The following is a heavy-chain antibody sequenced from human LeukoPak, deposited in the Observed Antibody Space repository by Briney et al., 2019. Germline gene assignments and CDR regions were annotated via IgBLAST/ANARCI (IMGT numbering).Heavy chain of an antibody. D-gene: IGHD2-21*02. CDR3: AKDPLYCGGDCYYDY. J-gene: IGHJ4*02. CDR2: ISGSGGST. V-gene: IGHV3-23*01. CDR1: GFTFSSYA. Sequence: GGSLRLSCAASGFTFSSYAMSWVRQAPGKGLEWVSAISGSGGSTYYADSVKGRSTISRDNSKNTLYLQMNSLRAEDTAVYYCAKDPLYCGGDCYYDYWGQGTLVTVSS.